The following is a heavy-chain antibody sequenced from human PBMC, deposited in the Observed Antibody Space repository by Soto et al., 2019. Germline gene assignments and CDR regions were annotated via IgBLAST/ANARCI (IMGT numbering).Heavy chain of an antibody. J-gene: IGHJ5*02. Sequence: SETLSLTCSVSGGSINSSSYFWGWVRQPPGKGLEWIGSIYYSGSTYYNPSLRSRVTISVDTSKNQFSLKLSSVTAADTAVFYCARHYSSGSRNWFDPWGQGALVTVSS. V-gene: IGHV4-39*01. CDR3: ARHYSSGSRNWFDP. D-gene: IGHD6-19*01. CDR2: IYYSGST. CDR1: GGSINSSSYF.